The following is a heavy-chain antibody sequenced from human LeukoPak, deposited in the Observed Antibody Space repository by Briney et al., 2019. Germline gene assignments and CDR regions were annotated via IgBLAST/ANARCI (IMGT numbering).Heavy chain of an antibody. CDR2: IYYSGST. J-gene: IGHJ6*03. D-gene: IGHD5-18*01. V-gene: IGHV4-59*11. Sequence: SETLSLTCTVSGGSISSHYWSWIRQPPGKGLEGMGYIYYSGSTNYNPSLKTRVTISVDTSKNQFSLKLSSVTAADTAVYYCAREDSYGYGPGYYYYMDVWGKGTTVTVSS. CDR1: GGSISSHY. CDR3: AREDSYGYGPGYYYYMDV.